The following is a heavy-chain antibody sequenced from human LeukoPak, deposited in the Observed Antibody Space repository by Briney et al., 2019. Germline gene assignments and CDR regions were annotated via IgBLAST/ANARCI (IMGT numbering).Heavy chain of an antibody. CDR3: ARVPGEGRVDY. V-gene: IGHV3-74*01. J-gene: IGHJ4*02. Sequence: GGSLRLSCAASGFTFSSYWMHWVRQAPGKGLVWVSRINSDGSSTRYADSVKGRFTISGDNAKNTLYLQMNSLRAEDTAVYYCARVPGEGRVDYWGQGTLVTVSS. CDR1: GFTFSSYW. CDR2: INSDGSST. D-gene: IGHD3-10*01.